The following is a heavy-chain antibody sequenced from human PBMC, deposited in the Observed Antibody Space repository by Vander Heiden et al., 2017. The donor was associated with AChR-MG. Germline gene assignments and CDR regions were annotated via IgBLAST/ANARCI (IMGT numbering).Heavy chain of an antibody. CDR3: ATDSVRYTLVFEF. V-gene: IGHV1-24*01. Sequence: QVHLEQSGAEVKKPGASVKVSCKVSGYTLTEVSIHWVRQAPGKGLEWMGGFDPEDKETVNAQKFQGRVTMTEDTSTQTAYMELSSLRPDDTAVYYCATDSVRYTLVFEFWGQGTLGTVSS. CDR2: FDPEDKET. J-gene: IGHJ4*02. CDR1: GYTLTEVS. D-gene: IGHD3-9*01.